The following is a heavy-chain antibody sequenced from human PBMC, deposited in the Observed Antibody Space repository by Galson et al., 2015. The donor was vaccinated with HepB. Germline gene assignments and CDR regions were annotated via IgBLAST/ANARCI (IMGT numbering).Heavy chain of an antibody. V-gene: IGHV3-11*06. D-gene: IGHD3-22*01. CDR2: ISSSSSYT. J-gene: IGHJ4*02. CDR1: GFTFSDYY. CDR3: ARDGVEDDVYDSSGYYLL. Sequence: SLRLSCAASGFTFSDYYTSWIRQAPGKGLEWVSYISSSSSYTNYADSVKGRFTISRDNAKNSLYLQMNSLRAEDTAVYYCARDGVEDDVYDSSGYYLLWGQGTLVTVSS.